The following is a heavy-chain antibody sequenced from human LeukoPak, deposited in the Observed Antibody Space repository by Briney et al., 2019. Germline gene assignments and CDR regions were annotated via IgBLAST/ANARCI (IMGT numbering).Heavy chain of an antibody. CDR1: GGSMISYY. J-gene: IGHJ3*02. Sequence: SETLSLTCTVSGGSMISYYWSWIRQPAGKGLEWIGRIYTSGSTNYNPSLKSRVAMSLDKSKNQFSLKLTSVTAADTALYYCARTTYGSPRAFDIWGRGTMVTVSS. CDR2: IYTSGST. V-gene: IGHV4-4*07. D-gene: IGHD1-26*01. CDR3: ARTTYGSPRAFDI.